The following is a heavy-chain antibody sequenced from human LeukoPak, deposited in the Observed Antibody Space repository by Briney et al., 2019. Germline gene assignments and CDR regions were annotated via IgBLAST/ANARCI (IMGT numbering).Heavy chain of an antibody. CDR3: ARARYSGRPLD. V-gene: IGHV1-18*01. D-gene: IGHD1-26*01. CDR2: ISAYNGNT. CDR1: GYTFTSYG. J-gene: IGHJ4*02. Sequence: EASVKVSCKASGYTFTSYGISWVRQAPGQGLEWMGWISAYNGNTNYAQKLQGRVTMTTDTSTSTAYMELRSLRSEDTAVYYCARARYSGRPLDWGQGTLVTVSS.